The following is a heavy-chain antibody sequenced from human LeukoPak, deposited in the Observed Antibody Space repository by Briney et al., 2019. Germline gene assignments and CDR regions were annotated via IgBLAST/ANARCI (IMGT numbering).Heavy chain of an antibody. V-gene: IGHV3-30*04. CDR2: ISYDGSNK. J-gene: IGHJ4*02. CDR3: AKDRSSSNHPEGYFDY. CDR1: GFTFSSST. D-gene: IGHD6-13*01. Sequence: GGSLRLSCAASGFTFSSSTIHWVRQAPGKGLEWVAVISYDGSNKYYADSVKGRFTISRDNSKNTLYLQMNSLRAEDTAVYYCAKDRSSSNHPEGYFDYWGQGTLVTVSS.